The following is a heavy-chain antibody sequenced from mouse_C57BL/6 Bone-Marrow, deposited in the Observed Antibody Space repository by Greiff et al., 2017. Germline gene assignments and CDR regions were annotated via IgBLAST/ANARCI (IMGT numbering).Heavy chain of an antibody. CDR3: ARWRYYFDY. Sequence: QVQLQQSGPELVKPGASVKISCKASGYAFSSSWMNWVKQRPGKGLEWIGRIYPGDGDTNYNGKFKGKATLTADKSSSTAYMQLSSLTSEDSAVYFCARWRYYFDYWGQGTTLTGSS. V-gene: IGHV1-82*01. J-gene: IGHJ2*01. CDR2: IYPGDGDT. CDR1: GYAFSSSW.